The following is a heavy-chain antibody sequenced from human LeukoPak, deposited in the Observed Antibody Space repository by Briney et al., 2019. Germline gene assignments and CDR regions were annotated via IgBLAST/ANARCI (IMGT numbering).Heavy chain of an antibody. CDR1: GFTFSSYS. V-gene: IGHV3-48*01. D-gene: IGHD2/OR15-2a*01. J-gene: IGHJ4*02. CDR2: ISSSSSTI. Sequence: GGSLRLSCAASGFTFSSYSMNWVRQAPGKGLEWVSYISSSSSTIYYADSVKGRFTISRDNAKNSLYLQVNSLRAEDTAVYYCARDSRYYAPYFDYWGQGTLVTVSS. CDR3: ARDSRYYAPYFDY.